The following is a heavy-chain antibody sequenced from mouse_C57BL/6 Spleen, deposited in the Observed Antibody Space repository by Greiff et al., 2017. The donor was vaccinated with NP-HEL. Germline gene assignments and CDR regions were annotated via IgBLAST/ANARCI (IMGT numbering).Heavy chain of an antibody. CDR2: IYPGDGDT. Sequence: VQLQESGAELVKPGASVKISCKASGYAFSSYWMNWVKQRPGKGLEWIGQIYPGDGDTNYNGKFKGKATLTADKSSSTAYMQLSSLTSEDSAVYFCALIYYGNYETSYYAMDYWGQGTSVTVSS. V-gene: IGHV1-80*01. D-gene: IGHD2-1*01. CDR3: ALIYYGNYETSYYAMDY. J-gene: IGHJ4*01. CDR1: GYAFSSYW.